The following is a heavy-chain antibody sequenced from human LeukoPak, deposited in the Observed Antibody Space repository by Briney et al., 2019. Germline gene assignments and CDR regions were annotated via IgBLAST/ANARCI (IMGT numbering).Heavy chain of an antibody. CDR1: GFTFSNAW. D-gene: IGHD6-13*01. J-gene: IGHJ4*02. CDR2: IKSKTDGGTT. Sequence: PGGSLRLSCAASGFTFSNAWMSWVRQAPGRGLEWVGRIKSKTDGGTTDYAAPVKGRFTISRDDSKNTLYLQMNSLKTEDTAVYYCTTKIGIAAAGTDYWGQGTLVTVSS. V-gene: IGHV3-15*01. CDR3: TTKIGIAAAGTDY.